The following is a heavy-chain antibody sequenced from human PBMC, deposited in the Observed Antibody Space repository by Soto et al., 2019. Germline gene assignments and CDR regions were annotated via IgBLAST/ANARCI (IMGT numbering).Heavy chain of an antibody. CDR1: GYTFTGYA. J-gene: IGHJ4*02. D-gene: IGHD3-22*01. CDR3: ATLNYYDSSGYGY. Sequence: QVQLVQSGAEVKKPGASVKVACKASGYTFTGYAMHWVRQAPGQRLEWMGWITAGNGNTKYSQKSQCRVTITRDTSASTAYMERSSLRSEDTAVYYCATLNYYDSSGYGYWGQGTLVTVSS. CDR2: ITAGNGNT. V-gene: IGHV1-3*01.